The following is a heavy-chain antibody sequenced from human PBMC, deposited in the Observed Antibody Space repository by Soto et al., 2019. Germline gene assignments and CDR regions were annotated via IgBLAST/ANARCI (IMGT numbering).Heavy chain of an antibody. CDR1: GLKFSGSA. CDR3: AKITRS. Sequence: PGGSLRLSCAASGLKFSGSAMTWVRQAPGKGLERISSITGDDKATYYADSVKGRFTISRDVSTNTVYLQMNSLRAEDTATYFCAKITRSWGQGTLVTVS. D-gene: IGHD3-3*01. J-gene: IGHJ5*02. CDR2: ITGDDKAT. V-gene: IGHV3-23*01.